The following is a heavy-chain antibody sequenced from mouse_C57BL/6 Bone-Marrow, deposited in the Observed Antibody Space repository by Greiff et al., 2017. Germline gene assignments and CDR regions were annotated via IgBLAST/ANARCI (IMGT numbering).Heavy chain of an antibody. CDR2: IDPSDSYT. CDR3: AREGGYYGFDY. V-gene: IGHV1-50*01. CDR1: GYTFTSYW. D-gene: IGHD1-1*01. Sequence: VQLQQPGAELVKPGASVKLSCKASGYTFTSYWMQWVKQRPGQGLEWIGEIDPSDSYTNYNQKFKGKAKLTVDTSSSTAYMQRSSLTSEDSAVYYCAREGGYYGFDYWGQGTTLTVSS. J-gene: IGHJ2*01.